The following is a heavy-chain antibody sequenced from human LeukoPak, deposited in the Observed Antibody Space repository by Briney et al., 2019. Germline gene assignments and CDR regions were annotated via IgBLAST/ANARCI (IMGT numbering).Heavy chain of an antibody. J-gene: IGHJ4*02. CDR1: GFTVSSNS. CDR3: ARRAGAYSHPYDY. V-gene: IGHV3-53*01. Sequence: QPGGFLRLSCTVSGFTVSSNSMSWVRQAPGKGLEWVSFIYSGDTHYSDSVKGRFTISRDHSKNTLYLQMNSLRAEDTAVYYCARRAGAYSHPYDYWGQGTLVTVSS. D-gene: IGHD4/OR15-4a*01. CDR2: IYSGDT.